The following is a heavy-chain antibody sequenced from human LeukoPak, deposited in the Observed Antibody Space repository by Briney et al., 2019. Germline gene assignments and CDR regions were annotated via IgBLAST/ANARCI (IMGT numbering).Heavy chain of an antibody. CDR3: ARDYRFGEPFY. D-gene: IGHD3-10*01. V-gene: IGHV1-3*01. CDR1: GYTFTSYA. J-gene: IGHJ4*02. CDR2: INAGNGNT. Sequence: ASVKVSCKASGYTFTSYAMHWVRQAPGQRLEWMGWINAGNGNTKYSQKFQGRVTITRDTSASTAYMELSSLRSEDTAAYYCARDYRFGEPFYWGQGTLVTVSS.